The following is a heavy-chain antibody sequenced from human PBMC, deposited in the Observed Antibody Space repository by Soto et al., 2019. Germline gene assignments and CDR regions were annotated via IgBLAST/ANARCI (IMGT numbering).Heavy chain of an antibody. CDR2: IIPIFGTA. Sequence: QVQLVQSGAEVKKPGSSVKVSCKASGGTFSSYAISWVRQAPGQGLEWMGGIIPIFGTANYAQKFQGRVTITADESTSTAYMELSSLRSEDTAVYYCASDARPQSRYYYYGMDVWGQGTTVTVSS. V-gene: IGHV1-69*01. CDR1: GGTFSSYA. J-gene: IGHJ6*02. CDR3: ASDARPQSRYYYYGMDV.